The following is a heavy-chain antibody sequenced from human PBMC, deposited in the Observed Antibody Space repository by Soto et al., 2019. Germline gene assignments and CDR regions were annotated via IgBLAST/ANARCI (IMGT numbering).Heavy chain of an antibody. V-gene: IGHV3-23*01. CDR3: AKAYFVWSSEKPYYFDY. D-gene: IGHD3-16*01. CDR2: ISGSGGRS. J-gene: IGHJ4*02. Sequence: EVQLLDSGGGLVQPGGSLRLSCAASGFTFSNYAMIWVRQGPGKGLEWVSGISGSGGRSYYADSVKGRFTISRDNSKSTLYLQMNSLRAEDTAVYYCAKAYFVWSSEKPYYFDYWGQGTLVAVSS. CDR1: GFTFSNYA.